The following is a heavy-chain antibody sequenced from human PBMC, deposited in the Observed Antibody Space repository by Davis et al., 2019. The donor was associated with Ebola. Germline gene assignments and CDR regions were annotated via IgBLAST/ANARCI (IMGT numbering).Heavy chain of an antibody. CDR3: ARDFPAGNTKYHYYVMDV. V-gene: IGHV1-18*01. CDR1: GYTFTSYG. Sequence: AASVKVSCKASGYTFTSYGISWVRQAPGQGLEWMGWISAYNGNTNYAQNLQGRVTMTTDTSTSTAYMELRSLRSHDTAVYYCARDFPAGNTKYHYYVMDVWGQGTTVTVSS. D-gene: IGHD1-7*01. J-gene: IGHJ6*02. CDR2: ISAYNGNT.